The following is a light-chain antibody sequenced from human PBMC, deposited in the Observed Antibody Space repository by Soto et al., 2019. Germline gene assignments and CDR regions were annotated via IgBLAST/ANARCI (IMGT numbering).Light chain of an antibody. Sequence: DIQMTQSPSTLSSSVGDRVTISCLASQSISSWLAWYQQKPGKAPNLLIYKASTSESGVPSRFSGSGSGTEFTLTISSVQPDDFSTYYCQQYKSYPLTFGGGTKV. CDR1: QSISSW. CDR3: QQYKSYPLT. CDR2: KAS. J-gene: IGKJ4*01. V-gene: IGKV1-5*03.